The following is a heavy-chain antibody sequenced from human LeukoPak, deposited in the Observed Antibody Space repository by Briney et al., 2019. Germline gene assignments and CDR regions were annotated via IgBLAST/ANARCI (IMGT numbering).Heavy chain of an antibody. Sequence: GGSLRLSCAASGFTVTSYGMSWVRQAPGKGPEWVSVFYSDGGIRYTDSVQGRFTISRDDSENTLYLQMNNLRVEDAAIYYCVRDRAEERSWVEFDAWGQGVLVTVSS. V-gene: IGHV3-66*02. CDR1: GFTVTSYG. CDR3: VRDRAEERSWVEFDA. J-gene: IGHJ5*02. D-gene: IGHD1-1*01. CDR2: FYSDGGI.